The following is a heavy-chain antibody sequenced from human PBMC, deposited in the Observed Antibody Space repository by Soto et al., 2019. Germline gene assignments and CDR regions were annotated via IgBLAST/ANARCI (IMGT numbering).Heavy chain of an antibody. CDR1: VGSFSGYY. D-gene: IGHD2-21*02. Sequence: QVQLQQWGAGLLKPSETLSLTCASYVGSFSGYYWSWFRQPQGKGLEGIGEIIYSGSTNYNPSLKSRVTISIDTSKNQFSLKLSSVTAADTAVYYCARGGYGGNSGLGHFDYWGQGTLVNVSS. V-gene: IGHV4-34*01. J-gene: IGHJ4*02. CDR3: ARGGYGGNSGLGHFDY. CDR2: IIYSGST.